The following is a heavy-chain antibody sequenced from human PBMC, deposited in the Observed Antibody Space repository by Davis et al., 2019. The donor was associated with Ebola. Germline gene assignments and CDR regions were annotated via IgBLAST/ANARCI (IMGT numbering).Heavy chain of an antibody. V-gene: IGHV3-48*03. CDR2: ISDSGSTT. D-gene: IGHD4-17*01. J-gene: IGHJ6*02. CDR3: ARSPLQRAVTHLRGTVDYYYDGMDV. Sequence: GGSLRLSCAASGFTFNKYEMNWVRQAPGKGLEWISYISDSGSTTYYTDSVKGRFTISRDNAKNSLYLQMNSLSADDTAIYFCARSPLQRAVTHLRGTVDYYYDGMDVWGQGTTVTVSS. CDR1: GFTFNKYE.